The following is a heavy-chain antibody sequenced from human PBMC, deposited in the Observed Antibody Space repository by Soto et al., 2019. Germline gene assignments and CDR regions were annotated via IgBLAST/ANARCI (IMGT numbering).Heavy chain of an antibody. CDR1: GGTFSSYA. CDR2: IIPIPGTA. Sequence: QVQLVQSGAEVKKPGSSVKVSCKASGGTFSSYAISWVRQAPGQGLEWMGGIIPIPGTANYAQKFQGSVTITADESTSQAYMELSSLRSEDTAVYYCARSQGSSTSLEIYYYYYYGMDVWGQGTTVTVSS. V-gene: IGHV1-69*01. J-gene: IGHJ6*02. D-gene: IGHD2-2*01. CDR3: ARSQGSSTSLEIYYYYYYGMDV.